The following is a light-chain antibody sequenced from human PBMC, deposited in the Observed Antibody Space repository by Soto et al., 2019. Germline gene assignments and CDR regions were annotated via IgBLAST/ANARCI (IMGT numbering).Light chain of an antibody. Sequence: QSVLTQPPSVSGAPGQRVTICCTGSSSNIGAGYDVHWYQQLPGTAPKLLIYGNSNRPSGVPDRFSGSKSGTSASLAITGLQAEDQADYYCQSYDSSLSGGVFGTATKLPS. CDR2: GNS. V-gene: IGLV1-40*01. CDR1: SSNIGAGYD. J-gene: IGLJ1*01. CDR3: QSYDSSLSGGV.